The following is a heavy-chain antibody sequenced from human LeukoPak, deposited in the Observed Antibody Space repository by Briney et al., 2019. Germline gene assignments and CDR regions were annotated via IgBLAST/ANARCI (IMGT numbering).Heavy chain of an antibody. CDR3: ARDQRYCSGTTCYTRFDP. D-gene: IGHD2-2*02. V-gene: IGHV1-8*03. Sequence: ASVKVSCKASGYTFTSYDINWARQAPGQGLEWMGWMNPNSGNTGYAQKFQGRVTITRNTSISTAYMELSSLRSEDTAVYYCARDQRYCSGTTCYTRFDPWGQGTLVTVSS. CDR1: GYTFTSYD. J-gene: IGHJ5*02. CDR2: MNPNSGNT.